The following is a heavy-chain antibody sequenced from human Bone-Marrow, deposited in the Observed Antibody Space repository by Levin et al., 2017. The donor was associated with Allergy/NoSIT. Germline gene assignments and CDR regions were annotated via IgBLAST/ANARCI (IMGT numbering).Heavy chain of an antibody. CDR1: GFTFSSYW. Sequence: GESLKISCAASGFTFSSYWMSWVRQAPGKGLEWVANIKQDGSEKYYVDSVKGRFTISRDNAKNSLYLQMNSLRAEDTAVYYCARQSGDWSGYSNWFDPWGQGTLVTVSS. V-gene: IGHV3-7*01. CDR2: IKQDGSEK. J-gene: IGHJ5*02. D-gene: IGHD3-3*01. CDR3: ARQSGDWSGYSNWFDP.